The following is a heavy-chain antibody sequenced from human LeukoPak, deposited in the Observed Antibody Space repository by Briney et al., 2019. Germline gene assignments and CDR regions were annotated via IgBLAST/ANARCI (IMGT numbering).Heavy chain of an antibody. Sequence: GGSLRLSCAASGFTVSNNYMSWVRQAPGKGLEWVSVIYSDGNTYYADSVKGRFTISRDTSKNTVYLQMNSLRAEDTAVYYCARRTFPNDAFDVWGQGTVVTVSS. CDR1: GFTVSNNY. CDR2: IYSDGNT. CDR3: ARRTFPNDAFDV. D-gene: IGHD1-7*01. V-gene: IGHV3-66*04. J-gene: IGHJ3*01.